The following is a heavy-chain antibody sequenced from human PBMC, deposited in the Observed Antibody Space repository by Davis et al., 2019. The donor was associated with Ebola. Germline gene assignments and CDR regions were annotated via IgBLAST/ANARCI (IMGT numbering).Heavy chain of an antibody. CDR1: GFTFSNYE. V-gene: IGHV3-7*01. CDR3: AKDSGWQMSP. CDR2: IKYDGSDK. J-gene: IGHJ5*02. Sequence: GESLKISCAASGFTFSNYEMNWVRQAPGKGLEWVGKIKYDGSDKYYVDSVKGRFTISRDNAKNSLYLQMNSLTVEDTAIYYCAKDSGWQMSPWGQGTLVIVSS. D-gene: IGHD6-19*01.